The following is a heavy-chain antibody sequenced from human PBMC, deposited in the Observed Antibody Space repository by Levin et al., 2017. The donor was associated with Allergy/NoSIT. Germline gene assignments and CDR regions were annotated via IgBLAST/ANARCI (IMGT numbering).Heavy chain of an antibody. Sequence: GGSLRLSCKGSGYSFTSYWIGWVRQMPGKGLEWMGIIYPGDSDTRYSPSFQGQVTISADKSISTAYLQWSSLKASDTAMYYCARPYHPGARGVNDAFDIWGQGTMVTVSS. CDR1: GYSFTSYW. D-gene: IGHD1-26*01. J-gene: IGHJ3*02. V-gene: IGHV5-51*01. CDR2: IYPGDSDT. CDR3: ARPYHPGARGVNDAFDI.